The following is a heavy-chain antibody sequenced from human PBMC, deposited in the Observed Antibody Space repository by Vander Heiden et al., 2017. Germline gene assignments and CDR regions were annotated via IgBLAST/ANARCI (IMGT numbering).Heavy chain of an antibody. D-gene: IGHD2-2*01. CDR1: GGTFSSYA. J-gene: IGHJ4*02. V-gene: IGHV1-69*06. CDR2: IIPIFGTT. Sequence: QVQLVQSGAEVKKPGSSVKVSCKASGGTFSSYAIRWVRQAPGQGLEWMGGIIPIFGTTNYAQKFQGKVTNTADKSTSTAYMELSSLRTEDTAVYYCAGGQRDGEEGLFDYWGQGTLVTVSS. CDR3: AGGQRDGEEGLFDY.